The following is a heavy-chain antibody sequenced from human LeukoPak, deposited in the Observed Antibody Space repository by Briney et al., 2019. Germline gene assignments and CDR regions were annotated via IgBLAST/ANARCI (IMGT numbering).Heavy chain of an antibody. J-gene: IGHJ4*02. Sequence: GGSLRLSCEGSGFTFSTSWMDWVRRAPGKGRQGVANIKPDGSDKYYAESVRGRFTISRDNAKNSLYLEMNSLTADDTAVYYCARDRGWRQYDYWGQGTLVTVSS. D-gene: IGHD5-24*01. V-gene: IGHV3-7*01. CDR2: IKPDGSDK. CDR3: ARDRGWRQYDY. CDR1: GFTFSTSW.